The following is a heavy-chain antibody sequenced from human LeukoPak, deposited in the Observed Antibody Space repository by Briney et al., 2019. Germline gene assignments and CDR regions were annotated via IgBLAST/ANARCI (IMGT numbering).Heavy chain of an antibody. CDR2: ISSNGGST. Sequence: GGSLRLSCAASGFTFSSYAMHWVRQAPGKGLEYVSAISSNGGSTYYANSVKGRFTISRDNSKNTLYLQMGSLRAEDMAVYYCASGGGYSGYWGQGTLVTVSS. J-gene: IGHJ4*02. D-gene: IGHD5-12*01. CDR1: GFTFSSYA. CDR3: ASGGGYSGY. V-gene: IGHV3-64*01.